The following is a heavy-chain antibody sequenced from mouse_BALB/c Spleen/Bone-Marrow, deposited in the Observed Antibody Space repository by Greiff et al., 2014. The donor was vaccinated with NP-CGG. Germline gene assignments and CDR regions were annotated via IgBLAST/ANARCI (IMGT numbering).Heavy chain of an antibody. J-gene: IGHJ2*01. Sequence: VQLQQSGAELVKPGASVKLSCTASGFNIKDTYMHWVKQRPEQGLEWIGRIDPANGNTKYDPKFQGKATITADTSSNTAYLQLSSLTSEDTAFYYCARYDYGVYFDYWGQGTTLTVSS. CDR1: GFNIKDTY. V-gene: IGHV14-3*02. D-gene: IGHD2-4*01. CDR2: IDPANGNT. CDR3: ARYDYGVYFDY.